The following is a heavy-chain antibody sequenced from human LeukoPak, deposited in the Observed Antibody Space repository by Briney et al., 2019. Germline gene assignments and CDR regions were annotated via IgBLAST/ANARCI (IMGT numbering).Heavy chain of an antibody. V-gene: IGHV3-43*01. Sequence: GGSLRLSCAASGFTFDDYTMHWVRQAPGKGLEWVSLITWDGGSTYYADSVKGRFTISRDNNKNSLYLQMNSLRTKDTALYYCANERSRYFHLWGRGTLVTVSS. CDR1: GFTFDDYT. J-gene: IGHJ2*01. CDR2: ITWDGGST. CDR3: ANERSRYFHL.